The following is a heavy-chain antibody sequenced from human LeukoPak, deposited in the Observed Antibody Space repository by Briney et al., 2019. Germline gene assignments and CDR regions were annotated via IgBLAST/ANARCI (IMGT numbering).Heavy chain of an antibody. CDR2: INPNSGGT. Sequence: ASVKVSCKASGYTFTGYYMHWVRQAPGQGLEWMGWINPNSGGTNYAQKFQGRVTMTRDTSISTAYMELSRPRSDDTAVYYCARGEARQLVWIDYWGQGTLVTVSS. CDR3: ARGEARQLVWIDY. CDR1: GYTFTGYY. V-gene: IGHV1-2*02. J-gene: IGHJ4*02. D-gene: IGHD6-6*01.